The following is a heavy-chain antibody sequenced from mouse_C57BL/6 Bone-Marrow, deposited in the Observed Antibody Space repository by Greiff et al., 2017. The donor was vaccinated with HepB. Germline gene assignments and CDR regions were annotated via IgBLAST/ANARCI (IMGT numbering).Heavy chain of an antibody. D-gene: IGHD1-1*01. CDR1: GYTFTSYT. J-gene: IGHJ2*01. Sequence: VKVVESGAELARPGASVKMSCKASGYTFTSYTILWVKQRPGQGLEWIGYINPSSGYTKYNQKFKDKATLTADKSSSTAYMQLSSLTSEDSAVYDCARRYYAYYFDYWGQGTTLTVSS. CDR3: ARRYYAYYFDY. CDR2: INPSSGYT. V-gene: IGHV1-4*01.